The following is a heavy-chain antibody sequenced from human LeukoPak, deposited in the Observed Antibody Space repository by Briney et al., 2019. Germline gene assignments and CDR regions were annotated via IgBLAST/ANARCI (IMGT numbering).Heavy chain of an antibody. D-gene: IGHD3-22*01. Sequence: SQTLSLTCTVSGGSISSGGYYWSWIRQHPGKGLEWIGYIYYSGSTYYNPSLKSRVTISVDTSKNQFSLKLSSVTAADTAVYYRATAPRDYYDSSGYYYNSYWGQGTLVTVSS. J-gene: IGHJ4*02. CDR2: IYYSGST. CDR3: ATAPRDYYDSSGYYYNSY. CDR1: GGSISSGGYY. V-gene: IGHV4-31*03.